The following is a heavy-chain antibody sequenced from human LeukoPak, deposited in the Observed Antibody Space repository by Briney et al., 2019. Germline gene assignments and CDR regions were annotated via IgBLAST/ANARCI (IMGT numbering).Heavy chain of an antibody. Sequence: SVKVSCKASGGTFSSYAISRVRQAPGQGLEWMGGIIPIFGTANYAQKFQGRVTITADESTSTAYMELSSLRSEDTAVYYCGRLLRYFHKKNCFAPGAQGTLVPVS. CDR1: GGTFSSYA. D-gene: IGHD3-9*01. CDR2: IIPIFGTA. V-gene: IGHV1-69*13. CDR3: GRLLRYFHKKNCFAP. J-gene: IGHJ5*02.